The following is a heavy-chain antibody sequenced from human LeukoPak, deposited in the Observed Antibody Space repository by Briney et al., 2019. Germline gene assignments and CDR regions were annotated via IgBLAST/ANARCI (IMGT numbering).Heavy chain of an antibody. CDR3: AREGTYGDYGIYYYYMDV. CDR2: ISSSSSYI. J-gene: IGHJ6*03. Sequence: PGGSLRLSCAASGFTFSSYSMNWVRQAPGKGLEWVSSISSSSSYIYYADSVKGRFTISSDNAKNSLYLQMNSLRAEDTAVYYCAREGTYGDYGIYYYYMDVWGKGTTVTVSS. V-gene: IGHV3-21*01. CDR1: GFTFSSYS. D-gene: IGHD4-17*01.